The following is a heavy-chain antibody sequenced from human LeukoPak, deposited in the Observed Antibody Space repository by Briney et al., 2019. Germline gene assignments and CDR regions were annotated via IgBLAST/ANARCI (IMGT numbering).Heavy chain of an antibody. CDR1: GYTFTSYG. J-gene: IGHJ4*02. D-gene: IGHD6-6*01. Sequence: ASVKVSCKASGYTFTSYGISWVRQAPGQGLEWMGWISAYNGNTNYAQKLQGRVTMTTDTPTSTAYMELRSLRSDDTAVYYCAREGGRYSSSSYPSDYWGQGTLVTVSS. V-gene: IGHV1-18*01. CDR2: ISAYNGNT. CDR3: AREGGRYSSSSYPSDY.